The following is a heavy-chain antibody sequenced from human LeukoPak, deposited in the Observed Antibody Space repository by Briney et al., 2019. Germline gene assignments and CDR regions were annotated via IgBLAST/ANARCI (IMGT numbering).Heavy chain of an antibody. D-gene: IGHD6-13*01. CDR3: ATRYSSSWDYYYYYGMDV. J-gene: IGHJ6*02. CDR1: GGSISSGSYY. Sequence: SQTLSLTCTVSGGSISSGSYYWSWIRQPAGKGLEWIGRIYTSGSTSYNPSLKSRVTISVDTSKNQFSLKLSSVTAADTAVYYCATRYSSSWDYYYYYGMDVWGQGTTVTVSS. CDR2: IYTSGST. V-gene: IGHV4-61*02.